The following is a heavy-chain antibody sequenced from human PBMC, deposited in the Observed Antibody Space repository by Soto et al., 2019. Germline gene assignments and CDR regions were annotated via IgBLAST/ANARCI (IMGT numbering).Heavy chain of an antibody. V-gene: IGHV1-2*02. Sequence: ASVTVSFNASVYTFPGYYMHWVLQAPEQGLEWMGWINPNSGGTNYAQKFQGRVTMTRDTSISTAYMELSRLRSDDTAVYYCARERRLGYCSSTSCYWGMDVWGQGTTVTVS. CDR1: VYTFPGYY. CDR3: ARERRLGYCSSTSCYWGMDV. D-gene: IGHD2-2*01. CDR2: INPNSGGT. J-gene: IGHJ6*02.